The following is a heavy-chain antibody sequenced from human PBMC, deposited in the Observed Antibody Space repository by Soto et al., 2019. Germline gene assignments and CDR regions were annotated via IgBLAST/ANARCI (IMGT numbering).Heavy chain of an antibody. Sequence: GGSLRLSCAASGFIFDAYAVSWVRQAPGKGQEFVADDCGDGSSIHYTDSVQGRFTTSRDNTKNTLYLQMNSLRAEDTAVYYCAKVSGDNGNYIFSNWFDPWGQGTLVTVSS. CDR1: GFIFDAYA. CDR3: AKVSGDNGNYIFSNWFDP. J-gene: IGHJ5*02. CDR2: DCGDGSSI. V-gene: IGHV3-23*01. D-gene: IGHD1-1*01.